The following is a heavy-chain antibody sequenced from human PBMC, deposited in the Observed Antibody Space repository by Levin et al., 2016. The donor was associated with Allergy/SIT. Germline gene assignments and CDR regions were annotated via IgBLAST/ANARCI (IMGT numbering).Heavy chain of an antibody. Sequence: GESLKISCAASGFTFSSYGMHWVRQAPGKGLEWVAVISYDGSNKYYADSVKGRFTISRDNSKNTLYLQMNSLRAEDTAVYYCAKEVGRGSYDYYYGMDVWGQGTTVTVSS. CDR2: ISYDGSNK. D-gene: IGHD1-26*01. CDR3: AKEVGRGSYDYYYGMDV. J-gene: IGHJ6*02. V-gene: IGHV3-30*18. CDR1: GFTFSSYG.